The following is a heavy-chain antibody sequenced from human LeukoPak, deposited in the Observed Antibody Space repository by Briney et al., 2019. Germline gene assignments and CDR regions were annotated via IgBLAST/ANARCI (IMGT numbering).Heavy chain of an antibody. CDR3: AKPKEWFISHYYFDD. CDR2: ISDNGART. Sequence: AGGSLRLSCAASGFNFATYAMTWVRQAPGNGLEWVSGISDNGARTYYADSVMGRFSISRDNSKNTVYLQMNSLRPEDTAVYFCAKPKEWFISHYYFDDWGQGTLVIVYS. D-gene: IGHD3-3*01. CDR1: GFNFATYA. V-gene: IGHV3-23*01. J-gene: IGHJ4*02.